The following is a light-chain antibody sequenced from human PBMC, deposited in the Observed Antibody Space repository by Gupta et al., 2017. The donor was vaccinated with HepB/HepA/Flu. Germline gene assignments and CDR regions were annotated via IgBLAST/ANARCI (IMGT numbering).Light chain of an antibody. CDR1: QSVSNY. J-gene: IGKJ1*01. CDR3: QQRNDWPPGA. CDR2: DTS. Sequence: EIVLTQSPATLSLSPGERATLSCRASQSVSNYLTWYQQKPGQAPRLLIYDTSIRATGIPARFRGSGSGTDFTLTISSREPEDFAVYYCQQRNDWPPGAFGQGTKVEIK. V-gene: IGKV3-11*01.